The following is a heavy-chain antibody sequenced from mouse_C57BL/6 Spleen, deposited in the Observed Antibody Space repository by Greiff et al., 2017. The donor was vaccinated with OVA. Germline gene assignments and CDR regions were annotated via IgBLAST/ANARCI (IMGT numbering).Heavy chain of an antibody. V-gene: IGHV1-55*01. CDR1: GHTFTSYW. CDR2: IYPGSGST. J-gene: IGHJ1*03. D-gene: IGHD3-3*01. CDR3: AREGLRSHWYFDV. Sequence: VQLQQPGAELVKPGASVKMSCKASGHTFTSYWITWVKQRPGQGLEWIGDIYPGSGSTNYNEKFKSKATLTVDTSSSTAYMQLSSLTSEDSAVYYCAREGLRSHWYFDVWGTGTTVTVSS.